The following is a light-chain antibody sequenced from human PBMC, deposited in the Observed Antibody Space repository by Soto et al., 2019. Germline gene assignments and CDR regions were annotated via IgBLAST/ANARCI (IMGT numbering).Light chain of an antibody. CDR3: QQYKHYCT. J-gene: IGKJ2*02. CDR2: KAS. CDR1: QSISNW. V-gene: IGKV1-5*03. Sequence: DIQMTQSPSTLSASVGDRVTITCRASQSISNWLAWYQQKPGKAPKLLIYKASSLESGVPSRFSGSGSGTEFTLTISSLQPDDFATYYCQQYKHYCTFGQGTKLEIK.